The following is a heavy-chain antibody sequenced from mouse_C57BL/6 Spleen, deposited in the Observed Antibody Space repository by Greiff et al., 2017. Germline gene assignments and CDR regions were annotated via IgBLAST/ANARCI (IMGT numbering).Heavy chain of an antibody. Sequence: EVKLMESGPELVKPGASVKISCKASGYTFTDYYMNWVKQSHGKSLEWIGDINPNNGGTSYNQKFKGKATLTVDKSSSTAYMERRSLTSEDSAVYYCARGGDYYAMDYWGQGTSVTVSS. CDR3: ARGGDYYAMDY. V-gene: IGHV1-26*01. CDR1: GYTFTDYY. J-gene: IGHJ4*01. CDR2: INPNNGGT.